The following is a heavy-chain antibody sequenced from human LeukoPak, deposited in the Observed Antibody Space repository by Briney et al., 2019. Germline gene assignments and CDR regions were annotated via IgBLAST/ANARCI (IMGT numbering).Heavy chain of an antibody. CDR1: GGSISSYY. D-gene: IGHD6-19*01. CDR3: ARLSRYSSGWYREMYYFDY. CDR2: IYYSGST. Sequence: PSETLSLTCTVSGGSISSYYWSWIRQPPGKGLEWIGYIYYSGSTNYNPSLKSRVTISVDTSKNQFSLKLSSVTAADTAVYYCARLSRYSSGWYREMYYFDYWGQGTLVTVSS. J-gene: IGHJ4*02. V-gene: IGHV4-59*12.